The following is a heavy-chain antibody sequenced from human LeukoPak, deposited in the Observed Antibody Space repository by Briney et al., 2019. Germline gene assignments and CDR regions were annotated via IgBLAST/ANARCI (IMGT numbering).Heavy chain of an antibody. Sequence: GGSLRLSCAPSGFAVFSKYMNWVRQAPGKGLEWVSVIYSDGDTSYADSVKGSFTISRDISKNTLYLQMNSLRAEDTAVYCCATPSGGYWGQGTLVTVSS. V-gene: IGHV3-66*01. CDR1: GFAVFSKY. J-gene: IGHJ4*02. CDR2: IYSDGDT. CDR3: ATPSGGY. D-gene: IGHD6-25*01.